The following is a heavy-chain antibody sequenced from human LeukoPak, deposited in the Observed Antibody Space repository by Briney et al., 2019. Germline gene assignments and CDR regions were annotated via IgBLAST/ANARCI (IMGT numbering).Heavy chain of an antibody. CDR3: AKDNWNDVSYYFDY. CDR2: ISYDGSNK. CDR1: GFTFSSYG. J-gene: IGHJ4*02. Sequence: PGGSLRLSCAASGFTFSSYGMHWVRQAPGKGLEWVAVISYDGSNKYYADSVKGRFTISRDNSKNTLYLQMYSLRAEDTAVYYCAKDNWNDVSYYFDYWGQGTLVTVSS. D-gene: IGHD1-20*01. V-gene: IGHV3-30*18.